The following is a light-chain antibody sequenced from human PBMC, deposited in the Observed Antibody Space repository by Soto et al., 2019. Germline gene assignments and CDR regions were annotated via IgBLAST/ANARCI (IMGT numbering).Light chain of an antibody. CDR3: ATWDDSLSDYV. CDR2: RST. J-gene: IGLJ1*01. Sequence: QSVLSQPPSVSGTPGQRVTISCSGSNSNIGNNDVDWYQQVPGSAPKLLIFRSTQRPSGVPDRFSGTKSATSASLAITGLRSDVEADYYCATWDDSLSDYVFGTGTKVTVL. V-gene: IGLV1-47*01. CDR1: NSNIGNND.